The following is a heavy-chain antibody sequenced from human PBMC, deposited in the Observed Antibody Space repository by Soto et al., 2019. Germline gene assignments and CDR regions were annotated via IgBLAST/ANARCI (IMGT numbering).Heavy chain of an antibody. V-gene: IGHV3-33*01. CDR2: IWYDGSNK. CDR1: GFSFSSCG. CDR3: ARVVASTDYSCRADV. D-gene: IGHD6-6*01. J-gene: IGHJ6*02. Sequence: VGSLRLSCVGSGFSFSSCGMHWVRQAPGKGLEWVALIWYDGSNKYYADSVKGRFTISRHNSKNTLYLQMSSLRADDTAGNNCARVVASTDYSCRADVWGRATKVTVFS.